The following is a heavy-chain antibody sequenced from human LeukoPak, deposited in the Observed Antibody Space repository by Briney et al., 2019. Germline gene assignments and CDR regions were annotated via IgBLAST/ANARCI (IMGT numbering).Heavy chain of an antibody. D-gene: IGHD1-26*01. CDR3: VRDRGTYRPIDY. V-gene: IGHV3-21*04. J-gene: IGHJ4*02. CDR2: ISYTGTYI. Sequence: GGSLRLSCAASAFSLNAYNMNWVRQAPGKGLEWVSFISYTGTYIYYADSVKGRFTISRDNAQNSLYLQMNSLRAEDTAIYYCVRDRGTYRPIDYWGQGTLVTVSS. CDR1: AFSLNAYN.